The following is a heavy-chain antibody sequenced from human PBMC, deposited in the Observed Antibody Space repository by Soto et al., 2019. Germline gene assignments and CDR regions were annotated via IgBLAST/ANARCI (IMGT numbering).Heavy chain of an antibody. CDR2: ISPSGTT. D-gene: IGHD6-6*01. J-gene: IGHJ4*02. CDR3: ARAPKVSGSAQTRPDF. CDR1: SGSLSGYY. V-gene: IGHV4-34*01. Sequence: SETLSLTCSLYSGSLSGYYWSWIRQLPGKGREWIGEISPSGTTNYSPPLKSRVSISVDTSKNQFSLNLTSLTAADTAVYYCARAPKVSGSAQTRPDFWGQGSLVTVSS.